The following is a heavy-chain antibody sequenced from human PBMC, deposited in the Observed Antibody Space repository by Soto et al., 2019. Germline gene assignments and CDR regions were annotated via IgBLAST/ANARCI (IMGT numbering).Heavy chain of an antibody. CDR2: INDSGNI. CDR1: GGSFSGYQ. Sequence: QVQLQQWGAGLLKPSETLSLTCAVYGGSFSGYQWSWIRQTPGKGLEWIGEINDSGNINYNPLPKSRVTIFLDTRKKPISLKLRSVTAADSAVYYCARGLILWFGELSRRGGYYYYVDVWGKGTTVTVSS. D-gene: IGHD3-10*01. CDR3: ARGLILWFGELSRRGGYYYYVDV. J-gene: IGHJ6*03. V-gene: IGHV4-34*01.